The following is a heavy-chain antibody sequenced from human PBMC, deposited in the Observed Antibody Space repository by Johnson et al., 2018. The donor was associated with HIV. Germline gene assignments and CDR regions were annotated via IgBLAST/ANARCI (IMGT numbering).Heavy chain of an antibody. CDR2: ISSSGSTI. CDR1: GFTFSDYY. V-gene: IGHV3-11*04. CDR3: ATLKGPRLHIAARRPDAFDI. D-gene: IGHD6-6*01. Sequence: QVQLVESGGGLVKPGGSLRLSCAASGFTFSDYYMSWIRQAPGKGLEWVSYISSSGSTIYYADSVKGRFTISRDNAKNSLYLQMNSLRAEDTAVYYCATLKGPRLHIAARRPDAFDIWGQWTMVTVSS. J-gene: IGHJ3*02.